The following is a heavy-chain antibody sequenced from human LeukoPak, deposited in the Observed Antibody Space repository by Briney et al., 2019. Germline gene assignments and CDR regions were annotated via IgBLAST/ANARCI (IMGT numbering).Heavy chain of an antibody. D-gene: IGHD2-15*01. Sequence: GASVKVSCKASGYTFTSYYMHWVRQAPGQGLEWMGIINPSGGSTSYAQKFQGRVTMTRDMSTSTVYMELSSLRSEDTAVYYCARGGVVVAAHDAFDIWGQGTMVTVSS. J-gene: IGHJ3*02. V-gene: IGHV1-46*01. CDR3: ARGGVVVAAHDAFDI. CDR2: INPSGGST. CDR1: GYTFTSYY.